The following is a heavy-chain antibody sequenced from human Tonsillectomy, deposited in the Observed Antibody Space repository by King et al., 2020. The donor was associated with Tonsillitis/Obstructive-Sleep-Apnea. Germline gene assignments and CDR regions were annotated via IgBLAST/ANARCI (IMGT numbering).Heavy chain of an antibody. D-gene: IGHD6-19*01. V-gene: IGHV1-46*01. CDR1: GYTFTSYY. CDR3: ARGGPAVAGRGYNWFDP. CDR2: INPSGGIT. Sequence: VQLVQSGAEVKKPGASVKVSCKASGYTFTSYYMHWVRQAPGQGLEWMGIINPSGGITSYAQKFQGRVTMTRDTSTSTVYMELSSLRSEDTAVYYCARGGPAVAGRGYNWFDPWGQGTLVTVSS. J-gene: IGHJ5*02.